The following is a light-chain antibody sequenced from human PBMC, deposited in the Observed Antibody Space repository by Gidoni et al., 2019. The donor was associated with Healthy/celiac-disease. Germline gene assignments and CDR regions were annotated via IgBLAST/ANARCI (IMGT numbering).Light chain of an antibody. Sequence: DIQMTQSPSTLSAVGDRVTITCRASQSISVWLAWYQQKPGKAPKLLIYKASSLESGVPARFSGSGSGTEFTLTISSLQPDDFATYYCQQYNSYPYTFGQGTKLEIK. V-gene: IGKV1-5*03. CDR3: QQYNSYPYT. CDR1: QSISVW. CDR2: KAS. J-gene: IGKJ2*01.